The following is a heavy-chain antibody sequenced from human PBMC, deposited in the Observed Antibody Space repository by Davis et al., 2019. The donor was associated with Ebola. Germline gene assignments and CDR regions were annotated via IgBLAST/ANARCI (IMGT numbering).Heavy chain of an antibody. J-gene: IGHJ6*02. CDR1: AFTFSDYY. D-gene: IGHD4-17*01. CDR2: INHSGST. Sequence: GSLRLSCAASAFTFSDYYMSWIRQPPGKGLEWIGEINHSGSTNYNPSLKSRVTISVDTSKNQFSLKLSSVTAADTAVYYCARGRNYGDYGMDVWGQGTTVTVSS. V-gene: IGHV4-34*01. CDR3: ARGRNYGDYGMDV.